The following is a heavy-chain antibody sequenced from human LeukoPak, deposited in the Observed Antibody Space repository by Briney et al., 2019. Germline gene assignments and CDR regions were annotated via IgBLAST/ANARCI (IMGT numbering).Heavy chain of an antibody. V-gene: IGHV4-34*01. CDR3: ARVAGTLMTSARRYYFDY. Sequence: PSETLSLTCAVYGGSFSGYYWSWIRPPPAKGLEWIGEINHSGSTNYNPSLKSRVTISVDTSKNQFSLKLSSVTAADTAVYYCARVAGTLMTSARRYYFDYWGQGTLVTVSS. J-gene: IGHJ4*02. D-gene: IGHD6-19*01. CDR2: INHSGST. CDR1: GGSFSGYY.